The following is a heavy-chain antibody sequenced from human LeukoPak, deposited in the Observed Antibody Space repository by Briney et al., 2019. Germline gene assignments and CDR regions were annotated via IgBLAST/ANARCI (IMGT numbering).Heavy chain of an antibody. CDR2: INPNSGDT. Sequence: SVKVSCKASGYTFTSYDINWVRQATGQGLEWMGWINPNSGDTNYAQKFQGRVTMTRDTSISTAYMELSRLRSDDTAVYYCARETVPAIAAPRGLNYWGQGTLVTVSS. D-gene: IGHD6-13*01. V-gene: IGHV1-2*02. CDR1: GYTFTSYD. CDR3: ARETVPAIAAPRGLNY. J-gene: IGHJ4*02.